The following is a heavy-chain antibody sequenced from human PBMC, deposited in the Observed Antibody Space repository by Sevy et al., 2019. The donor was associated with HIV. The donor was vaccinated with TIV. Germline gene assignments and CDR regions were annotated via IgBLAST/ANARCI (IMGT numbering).Heavy chain of an antibody. CDR2: INSDGSST. CDR1: GFTFSSYW. V-gene: IGHV3-74*01. CDR3: AGLPGGGSYYYYGMDV. J-gene: IGHJ6*02. Sequence: GGSLRLSCAASGFTFSSYWMHWVRQAPGKGLVWVSRINSDGSSTSYANSVKGRFTIYRDNVKNTRYLQMNSLRAEATAVYYCAGLPGGGSYYYYGMDVWGQGTTVTISS. D-gene: IGHD1-26*01.